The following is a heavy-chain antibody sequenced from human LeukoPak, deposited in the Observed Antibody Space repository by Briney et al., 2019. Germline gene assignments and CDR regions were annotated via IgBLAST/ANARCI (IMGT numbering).Heavy chain of an antibody. CDR1: AYSFSTYW. CDR3: ARPLLGSYRYYYGLDV. J-gene: IGHJ6*02. D-gene: IGHD1-26*01. CDR2: IYPGDSDT. V-gene: IGHV5-51*07. Sequence: GESLTISCKGSAYSFSTYWIVWLHQMPGEGLEWMGVIYPGDSDTRYSPSFQGQVTISVDTSTSTAYLHWSSLKASDTAMYYCARPLLGSYRYYYGLDVWGQGTTVTVSS.